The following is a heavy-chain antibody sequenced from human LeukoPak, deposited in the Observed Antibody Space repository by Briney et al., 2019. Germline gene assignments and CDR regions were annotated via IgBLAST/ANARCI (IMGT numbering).Heavy chain of an antibody. D-gene: IGHD1-26*01. CDR2: IKQDGSEK. Sequence: PGGSLRLSCAASGFTFSSYWMSWVRQAPGKGLEWVANIKQDGSEKYYVDSVKGRFTISRDNAKNSLYLQMNSLRAEDTAVYYCARGASGSYYNYYYYGMDVWGQGTTVTVSS. V-gene: IGHV3-7*01. CDR1: GFTFSSYW. J-gene: IGHJ6*02. CDR3: ARGASGSYYNYYYYGMDV.